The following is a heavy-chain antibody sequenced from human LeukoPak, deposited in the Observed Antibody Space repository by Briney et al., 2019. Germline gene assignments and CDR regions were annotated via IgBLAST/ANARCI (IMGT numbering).Heavy chain of an antibody. D-gene: IGHD3-22*01. CDR3: ARGGPHYDSSGKRVHYFDY. Sequence: GASVKVSCKASGYTFTTSHMHWVRQAPGQGLEWMGIIIPSGGSTSYAQKLQGTVTMTTDTSTRTAYMELRSLRSDDTAVYYCARGGPHYDSSGKRVHYFDYWGQGTLVTVSS. J-gene: IGHJ4*02. CDR1: GYTFTTSH. CDR2: IIPSGGST. V-gene: IGHV1-46*04.